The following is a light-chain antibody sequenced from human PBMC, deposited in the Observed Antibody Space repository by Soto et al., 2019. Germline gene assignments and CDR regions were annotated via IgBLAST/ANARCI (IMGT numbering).Light chain of an antibody. J-gene: IGLJ1*01. CDR3: AAWDDSVNGLV. Sequence: QSVLTQPPSASGTPGQRVTISCSGSSSNIGSNTVNWYQQLPGTAPKLLIYNNNQRPSGVPDRFSGSKPGTSDSLAISGLQSEDEADYYCAAWDDSVNGLVFGPGTKVTVL. CDR2: NNN. CDR1: SSNIGSNT. V-gene: IGLV1-44*01.